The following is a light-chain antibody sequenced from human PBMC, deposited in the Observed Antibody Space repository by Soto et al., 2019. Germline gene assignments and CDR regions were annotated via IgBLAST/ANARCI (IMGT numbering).Light chain of an antibody. V-gene: IGKV1-5*03. CDR3: QQYNNYLT. J-gene: IGKJ1*01. CDR1: QSINSW. CDR2: KAY. Sequence: DIQMTQSPSTLSASVGDRVTITCRASQSINSWLAWYQQKPGKAPKVLIYKAYSLESGVPSRFSGSGSGTEFTLTISSRQPDDFATYYCQQYNNYLTFGQGTKVDIK.